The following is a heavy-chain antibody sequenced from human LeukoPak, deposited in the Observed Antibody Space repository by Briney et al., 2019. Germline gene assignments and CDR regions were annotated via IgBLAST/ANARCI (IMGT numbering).Heavy chain of an antibody. CDR1: GDSITSYY. CDR2: IYYTGSP. Sequence: ASETLSLTCTVSGDSITSYYWNWIRQPPGKELEWIGYIYYTGSPNYNPSLKSRVTISIDSSKNQFPLKLSSVTAADTAVYHCARGSPDLDYWGQGTLVTVSS. V-gene: IGHV4-59*01. J-gene: IGHJ4*02. CDR3: ARGSPDLDY.